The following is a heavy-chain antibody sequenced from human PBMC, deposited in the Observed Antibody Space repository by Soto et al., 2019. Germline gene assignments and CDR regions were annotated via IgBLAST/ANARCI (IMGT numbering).Heavy chain of an antibody. CDR1: GGTFSSYA. CDR3: ARDMTMVRGGGYGMDV. J-gene: IGHJ6*02. V-gene: IGHV1-69*06. CDR2: IIPIFGTA. Sequence: QVQLVQSGAEVKKPGSSVKVSCKASGGTFSSYAISWVRQAPGQGLEWMGGIIPIFGTANYAQKFQGRVTITGDKSTSTAYMELSSLRSEDTAVYYCARDMTMVRGGGYGMDVWGQGTTVTVSS. D-gene: IGHD3-10*01.